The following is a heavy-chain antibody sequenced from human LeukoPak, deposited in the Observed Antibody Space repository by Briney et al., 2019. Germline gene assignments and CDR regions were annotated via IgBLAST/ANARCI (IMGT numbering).Heavy chain of an antibody. Sequence: PGGSLRLSCAASGFTFDDYTMYWVRQAPGKGLEWVSLISWDGGSTYYADSVKGRFTISRDNAKNSLYLQMNSLRAEDTALYYCAKDSSGYYYIRSGAFDIWGQGTMVTVSS. CDR1: GFTFDDYT. CDR2: ISWDGGST. D-gene: IGHD3-22*01. J-gene: IGHJ3*02. V-gene: IGHV3-43*01. CDR3: AKDSSGYYYIRSGAFDI.